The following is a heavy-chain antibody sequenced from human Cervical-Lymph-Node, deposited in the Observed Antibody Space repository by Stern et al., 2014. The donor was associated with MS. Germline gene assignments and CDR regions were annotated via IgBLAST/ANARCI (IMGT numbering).Heavy chain of an antibody. Sequence: VQLVESGGGVVQPGRSLRLSCAASGFTFSSYAMHWVRQAPGQGLEWVAVLSYDGSNKYYADSVKGRFAISRDNSKNALYLQMNSLRAEDTAVYYCATGWDRYSSSWYFPHFDYWGQGTLVTVSS. J-gene: IGHJ4*02. CDR3: ATGWDRYSSSWYFPHFDY. CDR1: GFTFSSYA. D-gene: IGHD6-13*01. V-gene: IGHV3-30*09. CDR2: LSYDGSNK.